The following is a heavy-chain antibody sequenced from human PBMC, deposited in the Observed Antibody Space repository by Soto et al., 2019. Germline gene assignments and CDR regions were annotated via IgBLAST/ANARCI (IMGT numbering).Heavy chain of an antibody. CDR3: AREIELEPHHALRKYYYYYYGMDV. J-gene: IGHJ6*02. V-gene: IGHV4-4*07. CDR2: IYTSGST. D-gene: IGHD1-1*01. CDR1: GGSISSYY. Sequence: KPSETLSLTCTVSGGSISSYYWSWIRQPAGKGLEWIGRIYTSGSTNYNPSLKSRVTMSVDTSKNQFSLKLSSVTAADTAVYYCAREIELEPHHALRKYYYYYYGMDVWGQGTTVTVSS.